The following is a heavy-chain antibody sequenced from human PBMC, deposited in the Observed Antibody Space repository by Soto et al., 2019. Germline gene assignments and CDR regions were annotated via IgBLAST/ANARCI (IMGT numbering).Heavy chain of an antibody. CDR1: GGTFSSYT. CDR3: ARSQTYYYPYGMDV. V-gene: IGHV1-69*02. Sequence: QVQLVQSGAEVKKPGSSVKVSCKASGGTFSSYTISWVRQAPGQGLEWMGRIIPILGIANYAQKFQGRVTITADKSTSTAYMELSSLRSEDTAVYYCARSQTYYYPYGMDVWGQGTTVTVSS. CDR2: IIPILGIA. D-gene: IGHD3-10*01. J-gene: IGHJ6*02.